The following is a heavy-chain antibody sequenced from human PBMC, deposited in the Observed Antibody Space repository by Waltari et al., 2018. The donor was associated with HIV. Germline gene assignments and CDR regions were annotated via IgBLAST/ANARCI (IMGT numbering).Heavy chain of an antibody. Sequence: EVQLVESGGGSVQPGRSLSFTCQASGSTVDDYAMPWVRQPPGKGLEWVSGISGNSGDIAYADSVKGRFTISRDNTKNSLFLQMNSVRVEDTALYYCVKDGASTIFGVLNGMDVWGQGTTVTVSS. CDR1: GSTVDDYA. V-gene: IGHV3-9*01. CDR2: ISGNSGDI. CDR3: VKDGASTIFGVLNGMDV. D-gene: IGHD3-3*01. J-gene: IGHJ6*02.